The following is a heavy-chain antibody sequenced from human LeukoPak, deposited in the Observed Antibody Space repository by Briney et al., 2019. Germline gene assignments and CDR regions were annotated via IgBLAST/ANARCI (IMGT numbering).Heavy chain of an antibody. CDR1: GFTFGDYG. Sequence: KPGRSLRLSCTASGFTFGDYGMSWFRQAPGKGLEWVGFTRSKAHDGGIEYAASVRGRFTISRDDSKSIAYLQMNSLKTEDTAVYYCSRSINGYDFMVGFWGQGTLVTVSS. J-gene: IGHJ4*02. V-gene: IGHV3-49*05. CDR2: TRSKAHDGGI. CDR3: SRSINGYDFMVGF. D-gene: IGHD5-12*01.